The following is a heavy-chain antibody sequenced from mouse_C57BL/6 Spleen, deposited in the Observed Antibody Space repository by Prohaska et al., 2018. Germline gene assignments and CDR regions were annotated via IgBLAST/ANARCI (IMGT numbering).Heavy chain of an antibody. D-gene: IGHD2-5*01. CDR2: INPNNGGT. CDR3: ARRGSNYLAWFAY. CDR1: GYTFTDYN. J-gene: IGHJ3*01. Sequence: QLQQSGPELVKPGASVKMSCKASGYTFTDYNMHWMKQSNGKSLECIGFINPNNGGTSYNQKLKGKATLTVNKSSSTAYMELRSLTSEDSAVYYCARRGSNYLAWFAYWGQGTLVTVSA. V-gene: IGHV1-22*01.